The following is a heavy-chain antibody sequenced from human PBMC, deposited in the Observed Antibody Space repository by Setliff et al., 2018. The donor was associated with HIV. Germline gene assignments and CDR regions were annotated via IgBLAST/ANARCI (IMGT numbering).Heavy chain of an antibody. CDR1: GLNLTQYD. CDR2: LWFDGNNR. V-gene: IGHV3-33*04. D-gene: IGHD2-21*01. Sequence: QAGGSLRLSCAASGLNLTQYDIHWVRQAPGKGLDWLAVLWFDGNNRKYAASVKGRFTIYRDNSKNTLYLQMYGLRAEDTAIYYCTKGVKWLAPWGQGTPVTVPS. J-gene: IGHJ5*02. CDR3: TKGVKWLAP.